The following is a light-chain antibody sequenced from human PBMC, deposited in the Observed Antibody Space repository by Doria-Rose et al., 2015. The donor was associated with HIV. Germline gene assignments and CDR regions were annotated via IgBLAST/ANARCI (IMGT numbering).Light chain of an antibody. CDR2: EDN. CDR1: SGSIASNY. CDR3: QSYDNTSPWV. V-gene: IGLV6-57*01. J-gene: IGLJ3*02. Sequence: NFMLTQPHPVSESPGKTVTISCTRSSGSIASNYVQWYQQRPGSSPTIVIYEDNQRPSGVPDRFSGSIDSSSNSASLTISGLETEDEADYYCQSYDNTSPWVFGGGTKLTVL.